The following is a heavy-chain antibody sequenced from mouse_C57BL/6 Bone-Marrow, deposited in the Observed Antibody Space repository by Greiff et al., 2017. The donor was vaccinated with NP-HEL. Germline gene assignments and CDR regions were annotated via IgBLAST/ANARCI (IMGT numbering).Heavy chain of an antibody. CDR3: ARGGSNRFAY. J-gene: IGHJ3*01. Sequence: EVQLMESGGGLVKPGGSLKLSCAASGFTFSDYGMHWVRQAPEQGLEWVAYISSGSSTIYYADTLKGRFTISRDNAKNTLFLQMTSLRSEDTAMYYCARGGSNRFAYWGQGTLVTVSA. CDR1: GFTFSDYG. V-gene: IGHV5-17*01. CDR2: ISSGSSTI. D-gene: IGHD1-1*01.